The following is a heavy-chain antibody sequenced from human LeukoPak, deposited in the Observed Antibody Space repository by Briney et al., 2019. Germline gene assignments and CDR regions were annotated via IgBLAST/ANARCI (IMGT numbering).Heavy chain of an antibody. J-gene: IGHJ4*02. V-gene: IGHV1-18*01. D-gene: IGHD3-10*01. CDR2: ISAYNGNT. CDR1: GYTFTSYG. CDR3: ARGVTYYYGSGSALFDY. Sequence: ASVKVSCKASGYTFTSYGISWVRRAPGQGLEWMGWISAYNGNTNYAQKLQGRVTMTTDTSTSTAYMELRSLRSDDTAVYYCARGVTYYYGSGSALFDYWGQGTLVTVSS.